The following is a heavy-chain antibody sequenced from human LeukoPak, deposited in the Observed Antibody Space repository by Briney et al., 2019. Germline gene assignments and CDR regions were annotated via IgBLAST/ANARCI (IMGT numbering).Heavy chain of an antibody. V-gene: IGHV4-31*03. CDR3: ARATYDIVVVPAAFFDP. J-gene: IGHJ5*02. Sequence: SETLSLTCTVSGGSISSGGYYWSWIRQHPGTGLEWIGYIYYSGSTYYNPSLKSRVTISVDTSKNQFSLKLSSVTAADTAVYYCARATYDIVVVPAAFFDPWGQGTLVTVSS. D-gene: IGHD2-2*01. CDR2: IYYSGST. CDR1: GGSISSGGYY.